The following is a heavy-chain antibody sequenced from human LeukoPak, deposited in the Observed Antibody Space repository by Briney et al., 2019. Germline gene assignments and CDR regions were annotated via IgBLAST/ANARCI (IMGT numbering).Heavy chain of an antibody. V-gene: IGHV4-59*01. CDR1: GGSISSYY. Sequence: SETLSLTCTVSGGSISSYYWSWIRQPPGKGLEWIGYIYYSGSTNYNPSLKSRVTISVDTSKNQFSLKLSSVTAADTAVYYCARAADTARLGAFDIWGQGTMVTVSS. J-gene: IGHJ3*02. CDR2: IYYSGST. CDR3: ARAADTARLGAFDI. D-gene: IGHD5-18*01.